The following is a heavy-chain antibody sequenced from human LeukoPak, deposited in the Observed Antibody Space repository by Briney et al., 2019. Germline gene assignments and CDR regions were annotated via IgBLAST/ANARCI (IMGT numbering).Heavy chain of an antibody. D-gene: IGHD2-8*01. Sequence: ASVKVSCKASGYTFTSYDINWVRQATGQGLEWMGWMNPNSGNTGYAQKFQGRVTITADESTSTAYMELSSLRSEDTAVYYCARDRDTVLMVYAIQGGAFDIWGQGTMVTVSS. V-gene: IGHV1-8*01. J-gene: IGHJ3*02. CDR1: GYTFTSYD. CDR3: ARDRDTVLMVYAIQGGAFDI. CDR2: MNPNSGNT.